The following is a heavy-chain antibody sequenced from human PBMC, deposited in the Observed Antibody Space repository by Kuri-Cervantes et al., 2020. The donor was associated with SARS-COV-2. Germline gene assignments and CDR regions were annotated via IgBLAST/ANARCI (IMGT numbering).Heavy chain of an antibody. CDR3: AKDWDSRGYYLFDH. D-gene: IGHD3-22*01. J-gene: IGHJ4*02. V-gene: IGHV3-23*01. CDR1: GFTFSSNA. Sequence: GESLKISCGASGFTFSSNAMSWVRQAPGKGLEWVSGLSGSGVSTYYAESVKGRFTISRDNSKNTLYLQMNSLRAEDTAVYYCAKDWDSRGYYLFDHWGQGTLVTVSS. CDR2: LSGSGVST.